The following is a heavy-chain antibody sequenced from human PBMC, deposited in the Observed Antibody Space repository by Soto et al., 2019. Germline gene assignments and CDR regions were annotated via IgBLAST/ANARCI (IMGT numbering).Heavy chain of an antibody. Sequence: PGGSLRLSCAASGITFSSYAMSWVRQAPGKGLEWVSTIRGSGGYTYNADSVKGRFTISRDNSKNTLYLQMNSLRAEDTAVYYCATLLRDGYNYYFGYWGQGTLLTVSS. CDR3: ATLLRDGYNYYFGY. D-gene: IGHD5-12*01. CDR1: GITFSSYA. J-gene: IGHJ4*02. V-gene: IGHV3-23*01. CDR2: IRGSGGYT.